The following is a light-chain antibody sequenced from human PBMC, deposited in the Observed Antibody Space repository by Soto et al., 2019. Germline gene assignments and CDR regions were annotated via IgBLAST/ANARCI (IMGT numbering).Light chain of an antibody. J-gene: IGLJ1*01. V-gene: IGLV2-23*01. CDR3: CSYAGSSTYV. Sequence: QSVLTQPASVSGSPGQSITISCTGTSSNVGSYNLVSWYQQHPGKAPKLMIYEDSKRPSGVSNRFSGSKSGNTASLTISGLQXXXXAXXYCCSYAGSSTYVFGTGTKVTVL. CDR2: EDS. CDR1: SSNVGSYNL.